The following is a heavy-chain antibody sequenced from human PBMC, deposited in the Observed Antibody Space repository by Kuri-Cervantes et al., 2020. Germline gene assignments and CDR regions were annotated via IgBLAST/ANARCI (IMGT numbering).Heavy chain of an antibody. CDR3: ARGGPIVVVPAAMPSFFMDV. Sequence: ASVKVSCKASGYTFTSYAMHWVRQAPGQRLEWMGWINAGNGNTKYSQKFQGRVTITRDTPASTAYMELSSLRPEDTAVYYCARGGPIVVVPAAMPSFFMDVWGKGTTVTVSS. CDR2: INAGNGNT. V-gene: IGHV1-3*01. J-gene: IGHJ6*03. CDR1: GYTFTSYA. D-gene: IGHD2-2*01.